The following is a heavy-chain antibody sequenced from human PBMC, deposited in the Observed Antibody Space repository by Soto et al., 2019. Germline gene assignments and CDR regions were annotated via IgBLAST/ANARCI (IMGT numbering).Heavy chain of an antibody. D-gene: IGHD6-19*01. CDR1: GDSIKGYY. CDR2: IYSSGIT. J-gene: IGHJ4*02. CDR3: ARARQWLSSHYFDS. Sequence: SETLSLTCTVSGDSIKGYYWSWVRRPPERGLEYIGYIYSSGITNYNPPLKSRVTISVDVSKNHFSLEVRSVTAADTAVYYCARARQWLSSHYFDSWGQGTLVTVS. V-gene: IGHV4-59*01.